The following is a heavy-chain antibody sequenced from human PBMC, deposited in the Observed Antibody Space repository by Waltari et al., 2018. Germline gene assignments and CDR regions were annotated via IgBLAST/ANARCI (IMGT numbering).Heavy chain of an antibody. D-gene: IGHD3-22*01. V-gene: IGHV3-23*01. CDR3: ANSLYYYDSSGYPFDY. CDR2: ISGSGGST. Sequence: EVQLLESGGGLVQPGGSLRLSCAAYGFTFRSYAISWVRQAPGKGLEWVSAISGSGGSTYYADSVKGRFTISRDNSKNTLYLQMNSLRAEDTAVYYCANSLYYYDSSGYPFDYWGQGTLVTVSS. J-gene: IGHJ4*02. CDR1: GFTFRSYA.